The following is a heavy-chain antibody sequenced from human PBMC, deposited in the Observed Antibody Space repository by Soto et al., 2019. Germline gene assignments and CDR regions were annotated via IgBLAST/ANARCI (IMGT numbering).Heavy chain of an antibody. D-gene: IGHD3-22*01. J-gene: IGHJ4*02. V-gene: IGHV3-30*03. CDR1: GFTFSSYG. CDR2: ISYDGSNK. Sequence: GGSLRLSCAASGFTFSSYGMHWVRQAPGKGLECVAVISYDGSNKYYADSVKGRFTISRDNSKNTLYLQMNSLRDEDTAVYYCARGLYYYDSRGYWGYWGQGTLVTVSS. CDR3: ARGLYYYDSRGYWGY.